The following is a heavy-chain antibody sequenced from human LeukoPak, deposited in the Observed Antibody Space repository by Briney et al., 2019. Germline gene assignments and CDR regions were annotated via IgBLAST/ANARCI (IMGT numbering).Heavy chain of an antibody. Sequence: PSETLSLTCTVPGGSISSYYWSWIRQPAGKGLEWIGRIYTSGSTNYNPSLKSRVTMSVDTSKNQFSLKLSSVTAADTAVYYCARENTGYSSGWYSTPDYWGQGTLVTVSS. D-gene: IGHD6-19*01. CDR2: IYTSGST. CDR3: ARENTGYSSGWYSTPDY. CDR1: GGSISSYY. V-gene: IGHV4-4*07. J-gene: IGHJ4*02.